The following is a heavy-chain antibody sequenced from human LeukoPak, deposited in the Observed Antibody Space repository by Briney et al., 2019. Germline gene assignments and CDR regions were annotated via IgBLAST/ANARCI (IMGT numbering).Heavy chain of an antibody. D-gene: IGHD1-26*01. Sequence: GGSLRLSCAASGFTFSSYGMHWVRQAPGKGLEWVAVIWYDGSNKYYADSMKGRFTISRDNSKNTLYLQMNSLRAEDTAVYYCARAGGPSGSPTNWFDPWGQGTLVTVSS. CDR1: GFTFSSYG. V-gene: IGHV3-33*01. J-gene: IGHJ5*02. CDR3: ARAGGPSGSPTNWFDP. CDR2: IWYDGSNK.